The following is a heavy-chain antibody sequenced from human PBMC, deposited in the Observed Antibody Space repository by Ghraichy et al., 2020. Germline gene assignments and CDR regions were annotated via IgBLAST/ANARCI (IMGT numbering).Heavy chain of an antibody. J-gene: IGHJ5*02. CDR2: IYWDDHK. Sequence: SGPTLVKPTQTLTLTCTFSGFSLITSGVGVGWIRQPPGKALEWLALIYWDDHKEYSPSLKTRLTITKDTSKNQVVLTMSNVDPVDTGPYYCASLMKLGTNWFDPWGQGTLVTVSS. V-gene: IGHV2-5*02. CDR3: ASLMKLGTNWFDP. CDR1: GFSLITSGVG. D-gene: IGHD3-16*01.